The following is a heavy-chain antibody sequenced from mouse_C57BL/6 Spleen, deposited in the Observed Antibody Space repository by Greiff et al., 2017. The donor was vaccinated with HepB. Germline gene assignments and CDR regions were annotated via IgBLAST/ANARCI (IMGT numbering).Heavy chain of an antibody. CDR2: IDPSDSYT. CDR1: GYTFTSYW. D-gene: IGHD2-3*01. J-gene: IGHJ3*01. V-gene: IGHV1-69*01. Sequence: VKLQQPGAELVMPGASVKLSCKASGYTFTSYWMHWVKQRPGQGLEWIGEIDPSDSYTNYNQKFKGKSTLTVDKSSSTAYMQLSSLTSEDSAVYYCARGEDGFFAYWGQGTLVTVSA. CDR3: ARGEDGFFAY.